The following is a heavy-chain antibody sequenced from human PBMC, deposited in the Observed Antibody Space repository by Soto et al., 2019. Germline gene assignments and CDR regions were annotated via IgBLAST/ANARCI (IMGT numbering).Heavy chain of an antibody. CDR2: TYYRSKWYS. V-gene: IGHV6-1*01. J-gene: IGHJ5*02. CDR3: ERGTTAIDP. Sequence: SQTLALTCAICWYSFSINISACDLGRQSPSRGLEWLGRTYYRSKWYSVYAVSFKSLITIKPDTSKNKFSLQLTYVTPEDTAVYYCERGTTAIDPWGQGTLVTVSS. D-gene: IGHD4-17*01. CDR1: WYSFSINISA.